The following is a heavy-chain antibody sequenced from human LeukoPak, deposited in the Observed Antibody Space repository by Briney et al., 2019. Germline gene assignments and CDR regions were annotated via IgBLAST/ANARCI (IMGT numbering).Heavy chain of an antibody. CDR3: AVYILTGYYLPNDAFDI. D-gene: IGHD3-9*01. CDR2: ISSSSSTI. Sequence: GGSLRLSCAASGFTFSSYSMNWVRQAPGKGLEWVSYISSSSSTIYYADSVKGRFTISRDNAKNSLYLQMNSLRDEDTAVYYCAVYILTGYYLPNDAFDIWGQGTMVTVSS. J-gene: IGHJ3*02. CDR1: GFTFSSYS. V-gene: IGHV3-48*02.